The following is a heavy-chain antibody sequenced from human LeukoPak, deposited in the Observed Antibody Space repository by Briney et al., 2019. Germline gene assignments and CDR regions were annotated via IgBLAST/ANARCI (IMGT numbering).Heavy chain of an antibody. D-gene: IGHD3-10*01. Sequence: PGGSLRLSCAASGFTFSSYSMNWVRQAPGKGLEWVSSISSSSSYTYYADSVKGRFTISRDNAKNSLYLQMNSLRAEDTAVYYCTKGGWGTVLDYWGQGTLVTVSS. J-gene: IGHJ4*02. V-gene: IGHV3-21*04. CDR1: GFTFSSYS. CDR2: ISSSSSYT. CDR3: TKGGWGTVLDY.